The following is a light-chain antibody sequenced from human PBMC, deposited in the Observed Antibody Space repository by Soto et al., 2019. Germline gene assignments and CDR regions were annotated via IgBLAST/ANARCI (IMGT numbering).Light chain of an antibody. Sequence: EIIMTQSPATLSVSPGEGATLSCRTSHSISTNLAWYQHKRGQSPRLLVYGASTRATGVPARFSGSGSGAEFTLSISSLQSEDFAVYYCQKYNKWPLAFGGGTTVEIK. CDR1: HSISTN. CDR2: GAS. V-gene: IGKV3-15*01. CDR3: QKYNKWPLA. J-gene: IGKJ4*01.